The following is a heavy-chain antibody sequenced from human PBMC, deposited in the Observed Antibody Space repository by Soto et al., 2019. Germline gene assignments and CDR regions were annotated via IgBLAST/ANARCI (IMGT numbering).Heavy chain of an antibody. CDR1: EGTFSSYA. J-gene: IGHJ6*01. CDR3: ARSQGSSTSLEIYYYYYYGMDV. CDR2: IIPISGTA. V-gene: IGHV1-69*01. Sequence: QVQLVQSGAEVKKPGSSVKVSCKASEGTFSSYAISWVRQAPGQGLEWMGGIIPISGTATYAQKFQGRVTITADESTSTAYVELSSLRSEDTAVYYCARSQGSSTSLEIYYYYYYGMDVGGQGTTVTVSS. D-gene: IGHD2-2*01.